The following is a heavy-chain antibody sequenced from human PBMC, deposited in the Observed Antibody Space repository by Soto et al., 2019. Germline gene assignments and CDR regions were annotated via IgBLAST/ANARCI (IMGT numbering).Heavy chain of an antibody. CDR2: ISGSDGST. CDR1: GFTFSSYA. V-gene: IGHV3-23*01. J-gene: IGHJ4*02. D-gene: IGHD3-10*01. CDR3: AKDSRVTMVRGVIIPPGY. Sequence: EVQLLESGGGLVQPGGSLTLSCVASGFTFSSYAMSWVRQAPGKGLEWVSAISGSDGSTYYADSVKGRFTISRDNSKNKLYLQMNSLRAEDTAVYYCAKDSRVTMVRGVIIPPGYWGQGTLVTVSS.